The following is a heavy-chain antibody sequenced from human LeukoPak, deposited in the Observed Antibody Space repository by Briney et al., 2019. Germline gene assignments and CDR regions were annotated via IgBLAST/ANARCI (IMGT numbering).Heavy chain of an antibody. Sequence: GESLKISCKGSGYSFTSYWIRWVRQMPGKGREWRGGIDHSGSCTNYSPSFQGHVTISADKSISTAYLQWSSLNASDTAMYYCVTQQYDILTGYLTPGDYWGQGTLVTVSS. CDR1: GYSFTSYW. CDR3: VTQQYDILTGYLTPGDY. V-gene: IGHV5-10-1*01. D-gene: IGHD3-9*01. CDR2: IDHSGSCT. J-gene: IGHJ4*02.